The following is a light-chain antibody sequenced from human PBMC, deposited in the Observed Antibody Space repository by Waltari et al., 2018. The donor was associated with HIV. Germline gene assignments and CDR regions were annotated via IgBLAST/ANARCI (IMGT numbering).Light chain of an antibody. J-gene: IGKJ5*01. CDR1: PSVLYSSNNKNY. Sequence: DNVLTQSPDSLAVSLGQRATINCKSSPSVLYSSNNKNYLAWYQQKPGQPPKLLIHWASTRESGVPDRFSGSGSGTDFSLTSSSLQAEDVAVYDCQQYYYTPITFGQGTRLESK. V-gene: IGKV4-1*01. CDR3: QQYYYTPIT. CDR2: WAS.